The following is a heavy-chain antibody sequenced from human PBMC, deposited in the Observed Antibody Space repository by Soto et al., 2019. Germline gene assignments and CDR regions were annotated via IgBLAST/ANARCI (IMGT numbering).Heavy chain of an antibody. CDR3: ATEAAGYYGMDV. CDR1: GVTFSSYG. Sequence: QVQLVESGGGVVQPGRSLRLSCAASGVTFSSYGMHWVRQAPGKGLEWVAVISYDGRTKFYADSVKGRFTVSRDNSKNTVYLQLSSLRGEDSAVHYCATEAAGYYGMDVWGQGTSVTVSS. CDR2: ISYDGRTK. V-gene: IGHV3-30*03. D-gene: IGHD2-15*01. J-gene: IGHJ6*02.